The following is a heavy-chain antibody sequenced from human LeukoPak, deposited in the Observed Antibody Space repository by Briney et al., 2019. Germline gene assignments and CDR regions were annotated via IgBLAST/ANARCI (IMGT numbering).Heavy chain of an antibody. CDR3: ARSSLAVAGSVFDY. CDR1: GYTLTSYG. Sequence: GASVKVSCKASGYTLTSYGISWVRQAPGQGLEWMGWISTYNGNTNYAQKLQGRVSMTTDTSTSTAYMELRSLRSDDTAVYYCARSSLAVAGSVFDYWGQGTLVTVSS. D-gene: IGHD6-19*01. CDR2: ISTYNGNT. J-gene: IGHJ4*02. V-gene: IGHV1-18*01.